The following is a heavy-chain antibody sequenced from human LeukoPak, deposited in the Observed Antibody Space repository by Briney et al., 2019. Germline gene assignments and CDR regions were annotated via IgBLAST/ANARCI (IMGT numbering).Heavy chain of an antibody. Sequence: SGPTLVKPTQTLTLTCTFSGFSRSTSGVGVGWIRQPPAKALEWLALIYLDDDKPYTPSPKIRLTITKINSKNQVVLTMTNMDPVDTATYYCAHSSSGYAFDYWGQGTLVTVSS. CDR1: GFSRSTSGVG. J-gene: IGHJ4*02. CDR3: AHSSSGYAFDY. D-gene: IGHD5-12*01. V-gene: IGHV2-5*02. CDR2: IYLDDDK.